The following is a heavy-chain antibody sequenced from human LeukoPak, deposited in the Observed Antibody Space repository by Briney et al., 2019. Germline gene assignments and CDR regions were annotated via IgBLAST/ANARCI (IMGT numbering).Heavy chain of an antibody. V-gene: IGHV1-69*13. CDR2: IIPIFGTA. D-gene: IGHD3-22*01. Sequence: SVKVSCKASGGTFSSYAISWVRQAPGQGLERMGGIIPIFGTANYAQKFQGRVTITADESTSTAYMELSSLRSEDTAVYYCARDLRDYYDSSGYSNWFDPWGQGTLVTVSS. CDR3: ARDLRDYYDSSGYSNWFDP. CDR1: GGTFSSYA. J-gene: IGHJ5*02.